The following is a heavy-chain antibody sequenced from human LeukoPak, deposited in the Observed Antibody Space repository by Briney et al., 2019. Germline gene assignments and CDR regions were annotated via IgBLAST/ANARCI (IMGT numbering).Heavy chain of an antibody. V-gene: IGHV4-59*01. Sequence: SETLSLTCTVAGASISGFYWSRIRQPPGKGLECLGFIYSSGSTNYNPSLKSRVTIAIDTSKNQFSLKLSSVTAADTAVYYCARWRNLDYWGQGTLVTVSS. CDR1: GASISGFY. CDR2: IYSSGST. J-gene: IGHJ4*02. D-gene: IGHD3-3*01. CDR3: ARWRNLDY.